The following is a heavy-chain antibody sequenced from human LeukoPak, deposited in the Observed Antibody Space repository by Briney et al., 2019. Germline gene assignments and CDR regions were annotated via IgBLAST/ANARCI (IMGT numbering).Heavy chain of an antibody. V-gene: IGHV3-9*01. CDR2: ISWNSGSR. D-gene: IGHD6-13*01. CDR3: AKAGIAAKDGTPDY. J-gene: IGHJ4*02. CDR1: GFTFDDYA. Sequence: GGSLRLSCAASGFTFDDYAMHWVRHAPGKGLEWVSGISWNSGSRGYADSVKGRFTISRDNVKNSLYLQMNSLRAEDTALYFCAKAGIAAKDGTPDYWGQGTLVTVSS.